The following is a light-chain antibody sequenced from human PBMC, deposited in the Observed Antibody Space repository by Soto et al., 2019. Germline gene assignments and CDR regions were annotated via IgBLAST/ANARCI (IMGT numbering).Light chain of an antibody. CDR3: QQRNSYPRT. CDR2: AAS. V-gene: IGKV1-9*01. J-gene: IGKJ2*01. CDR1: QGINIF. Sequence: DIQLTQSPSFLSASVEDRVTITCRASQGINIFLAWFRQKPGKAPNLLISAASTLQSGVPSRFSGSGSETEFTLTITSLQPEDSATYYCQQRNSYPRTFGQGTKVEIK.